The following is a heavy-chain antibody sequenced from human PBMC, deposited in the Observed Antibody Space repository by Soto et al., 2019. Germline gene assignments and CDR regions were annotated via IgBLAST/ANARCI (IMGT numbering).Heavy chain of an antibody. CDR2: IWYDGSNK. D-gene: IGHD3-9*01. V-gene: IGHV3-33*01. CDR1: GFTFSSYG. Sequence: GGSLRLSCAASGFTFSSYGMHWVRQAPGKGLEWVAVIWYDGSNKYYADSVKGRFTISRDNSKNALYLQMNSLRAEDTAVYYCARDYDILTGYYRGPFDYWGQGTLVTVSS. CDR3: ARDYDILTGYYRGPFDY. J-gene: IGHJ4*02.